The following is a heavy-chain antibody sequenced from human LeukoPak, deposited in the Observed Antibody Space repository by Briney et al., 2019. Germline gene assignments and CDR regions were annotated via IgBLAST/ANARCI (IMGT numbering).Heavy chain of an antibody. Sequence: GGSLRLFCAASGFKFRDYYMSWIRQAPGKGLEWISYITMSGSVIQYSSSVKGRFTTSRDNARNSLYLQMNSLRADDTAVYYCARGGWSRGWFDPWGQGTLVTVSS. CDR2: ITMSGSVI. CDR3: ARGGWSRGWFDP. D-gene: IGHD6-19*01. J-gene: IGHJ5*02. CDR1: GFKFRDYY. V-gene: IGHV3-11*01.